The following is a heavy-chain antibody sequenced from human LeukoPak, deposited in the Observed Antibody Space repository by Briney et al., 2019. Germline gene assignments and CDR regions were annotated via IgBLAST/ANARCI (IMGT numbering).Heavy chain of an antibody. CDR3: ARARIAAPYGMDV. CDR2: ISAYNVNT. V-gene: IGHV1-18*04. D-gene: IGHD6-6*01. CDR1: GYSFTSHW. Sequence: GESLKISCKGSGYSFTSHWISWVRQAPGQGPERMAWISAYNVNTNYAQKLQGRVTVTTDTSTSTAYMELRRLRSDDTAVYYCARARIAAPYGMDVWGQGTTVTVSS. J-gene: IGHJ6*02.